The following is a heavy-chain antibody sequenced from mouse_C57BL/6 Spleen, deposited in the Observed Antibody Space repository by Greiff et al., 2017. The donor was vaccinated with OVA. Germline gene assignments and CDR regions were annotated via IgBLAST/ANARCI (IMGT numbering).Heavy chain of an antibody. V-gene: IGHV1-39*01. CDR1: GYSFTDYN. Sequence: EVKLVESGPELVKPGASVKLSCTASGYSFTDYNMPWVKQSHGKSLEWIGLINPNYGTTSYTQKFKGNATLTVDKSSSTAYMQLNNLPSEDSAVYDCARVYGIRYFDDWGKGTTLTVSS. J-gene: IGHJ2*01. D-gene: IGHD1-1*01. CDR3: ARVYGIRYFDD. CDR2: INPNYGTT.